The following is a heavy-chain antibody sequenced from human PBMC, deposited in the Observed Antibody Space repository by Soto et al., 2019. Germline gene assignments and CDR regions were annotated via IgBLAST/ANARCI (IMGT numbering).Heavy chain of an antibody. Sequence: QVQLQESGPGLVKPSGTLSPPCAVSAGSIRSSTWWSWARQPPGKGLEGFVETYHSGSTNYNPSLKSRVTISVDKSKNQFSLELSSVTGADTAVYYCARGLRYGDDGRDYYYGMDVWGQGTTVTVSS. V-gene: IGHV4-4*02. J-gene: IGHJ6*02. D-gene: IGHD4-17*01. CDR2: TYHSGST. CDR3: ARGLRYGDDGRDYYYGMDV. CDR1: AGSIRSSTW.